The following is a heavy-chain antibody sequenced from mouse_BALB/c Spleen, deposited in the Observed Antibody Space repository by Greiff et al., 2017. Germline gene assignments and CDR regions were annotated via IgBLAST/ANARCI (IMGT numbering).Heavy chain of an antibody. J-gene: IGHJ4*01. D-gene: IGHD2-4*01. CDR2: IDPANGNT. CDR1: GFNIKDTY. V-gene: IGHV14-3*02. Sequence: EVKLVESGAELVKPGASVKLSCTASGFNIKDTYMHWVKQRPEQGLEWIGRIDPANGNTKYDPKFQGKATITADTSSNTAYLQLSSLTSEDTAVYYCARGITTGYAMDYWGQGTSVTVSS. CDR3: ARGITTGYAMDY.